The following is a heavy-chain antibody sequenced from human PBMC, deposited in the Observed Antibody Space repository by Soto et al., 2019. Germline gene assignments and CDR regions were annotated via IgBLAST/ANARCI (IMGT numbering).Heavy chain of an antibody. CDR3: ARMNYYDTSGYPFDY. CDR1: GGSISSYY. J-gene: IGHJ4*02. D-gene: IGHD3-22*01. CDR2: IYYRGTT. Sequence: SETLSLTCTVSGGSISSYYWSWIRQPPGKGLEWIGYIYYRGTTNYNPSLKSRVTMSADTSKNQFSLKLNSVTAADTAVYYCARMNYYDTSGYPFDYWGQGMMVTVSS. V-gene: IGHV4-59*01.